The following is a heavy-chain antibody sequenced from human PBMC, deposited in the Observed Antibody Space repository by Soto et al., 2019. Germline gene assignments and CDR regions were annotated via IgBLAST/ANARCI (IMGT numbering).Heavy chain of an antibody. CDR2: IYYSGST. CDR3: ARSGYSYGPNPLLY. CDR1: GGSISSGGYY. J-gene: IGHJ4*02. Sequence: QVQLQESGPGLVKPSQTLSLTCTVSGGSISSGGYYWSWIRQHPGKGLEWIGYIYYSGSTYYNPSPTSRVTITVDTSKNQFSLKLSSVTAADTAVDDCARSGYSYGPNPLLYWGQGTLVTVSS. D-gene: IGHD5-18*01. V-gene: IGHV4-31*03.